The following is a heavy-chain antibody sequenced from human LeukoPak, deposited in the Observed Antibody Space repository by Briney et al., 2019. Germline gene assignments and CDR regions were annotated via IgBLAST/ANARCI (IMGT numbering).Heavy chain of an antibody. D-gene: IGHD3-10*01. CDR3: ASDGGSGSQSFDY. CDR1: GGSISSSSYY. J-gene: IGHJ4*02. CDR2: IYYSGST. V-gene: IGHV4-39*01. Sequence: SETLSLTCTVSGGSISSSSYYWGWIRQPPGKGLEWIGSIYYSGSTYYDPSLKSRVTISVDTSKNQFSLKLSSVTAADTAVYYCASDGGSGSQSFDYWGQGTLVTVSS.